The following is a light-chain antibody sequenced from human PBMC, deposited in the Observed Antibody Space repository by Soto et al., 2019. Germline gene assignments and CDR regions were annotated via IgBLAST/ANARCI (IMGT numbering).Light chain of an antibody. CDR2: EVN. Sequence: QSVLTQPPCASVSPGPSVAISCTGTSSDSGGYNYVSWYQQHPGKAPKLMIYEVNKRPSGVPDRFSGSKSGNTASLTVSGLQAEDEADYYCSSYAGSSNVFGTGTKVTAL. CDR3: SSYAGSSNV. J-gene: IGLJ1*01. CDR1: SSDSGGYNY. V-gene: IGLV2-8*01.